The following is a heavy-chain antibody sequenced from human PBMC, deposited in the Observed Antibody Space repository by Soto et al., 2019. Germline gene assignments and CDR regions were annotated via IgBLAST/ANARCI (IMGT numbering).Heavy chain of an antibody. CDR1: GGSFSGYY. CDR2: INHSGST. D-gene: IGHD6-13*01. Sequence: QVQLQQWGAGLLKPSETLSLTCAVYGGSFSGYYWSWIRQPPGKGLEWIGEINHSGSTKYTPSLKSRVTISVDTSKNQFSLMLTSVTAADTAVYYCARGDIWYVLVYWGQGSLAAVSS. V-gene: IGHV4-34*01. J-gene: IGHJ4*02. CDR3: ARGDIWYVLVY.